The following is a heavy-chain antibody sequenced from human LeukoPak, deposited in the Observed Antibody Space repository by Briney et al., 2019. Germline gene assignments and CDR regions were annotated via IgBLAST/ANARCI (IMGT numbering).Heavy chain of an antibody. D-gene: IGHD6-13*01. V-gene: IGHV3-23*01. CDR2: ISGSGGST. Sequence: PGGSLRLSCAASGFTFSSYAMSWVRQAPGKGLEWVSAISGSGGSTYYADSVKGRFTISRDNSKNTLYLQMNSLRGQDTSLYYCAKDGGSSSWLFDYWGQGTLVTVSS. CDR3: AKDGGSSSWLFDY. CDR1: GFTFSSYA. J-gene: IGHJ4*02.